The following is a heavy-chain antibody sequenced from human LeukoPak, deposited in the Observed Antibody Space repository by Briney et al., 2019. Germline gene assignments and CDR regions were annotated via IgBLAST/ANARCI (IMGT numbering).Heavy chain of an antibody. CDR2: INHGGST. CDR3: ARGVSEADV. J-gene: IGHJ6*02. Sequence: SETLSLTCAVYGGSFSGYYWSWIRQPPGKGLEWIGEINHGGSTNYNPSLKSRVTISVDTSKNQFSLKLSSVTAADTAVYYCARGVSEADVWGQGTTVTVSS. CDR1: GGSFSGYY. V-gene: IGHV4-34*01.